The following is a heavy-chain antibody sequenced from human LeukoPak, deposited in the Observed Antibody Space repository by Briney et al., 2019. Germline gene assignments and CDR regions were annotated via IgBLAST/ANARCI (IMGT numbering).Heavy chain of an antibody. Sequence: GASVKVSCKASGDTFTGYYMHWVRQAPGHGLEWMGWINPNSGGTNYAQKFQGTVNMTRYTSISTAYMELSRLRSDDTAVYYCAGEGITMVRGDLYYYYYYYMDVWGKGTTVTISS. CDR1: GDTFTGYY. CDR2: INPNSGGT. V-gene: IGHV1-2*02. CDR3: AGEGITMVRGDLYYYYYYYMDV. J-gene: IGHJ6*03. D-gene: IGHD3-10*01.